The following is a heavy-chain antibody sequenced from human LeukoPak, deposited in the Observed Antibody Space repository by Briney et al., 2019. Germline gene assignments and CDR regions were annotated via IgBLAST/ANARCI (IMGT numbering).Heavy chain of an antibody. V-gene: IGHV5-51*01. J-gene: IGHJ4*02. CDR2: IYPGDSDT. Sequence: GESLKISCKGSGYSFTSYWIGWVRQMPGKGLEWMGIIYPGDSDTRYSPSFQGQVTISADKAISTAYLQWSSLKASDTAMYYRATLIPLYSSSWYYWGQGTLVTVSS. CDR1: GYSFTSYW. CDR3: ATLIPLYSSSWYY. D-gene: IGHD6-13*01.